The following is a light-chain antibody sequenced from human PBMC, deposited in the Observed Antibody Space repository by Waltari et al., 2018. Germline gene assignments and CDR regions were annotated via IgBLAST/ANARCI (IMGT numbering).Light chain of an antibody. V-gene: IGLV2-23*01. CDR2: GAT. J-gene: IGLJ1*01. Sequence: QSALTQPASVSGSLGQSITLPCTGTSNDIGNYDLVSWFQQRPGEAPKLLMYGATKRPSGVSNRFSGSKSGKTASLTISGLQTEDEADYYCFSFVAANSFVFGPGTKVTVL. CDR1: SNDIGNYDL. CDR3: FSFVAANSFV.